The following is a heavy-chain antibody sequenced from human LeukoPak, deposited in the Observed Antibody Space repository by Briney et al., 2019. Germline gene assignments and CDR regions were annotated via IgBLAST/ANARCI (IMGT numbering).Heavy chain of an antibody. D-gene: IGHD5-12*01. CDR3: ARHRYSGSDTQGFDS. CDR2: VYPSNSET. V-gene: IGHV5-51*01. J-gene: IGHJ4*02. Sequence: GESLKLSCKGSGYRFTEYWIAWVRQMPGKGLEWMGIVYPSNSETGYSPSFQGQVIISADKSISTAYLQWSSPEASDTAMYFCARHRYSGSDTQGFDSWGQGTLVTVSS. CDR1: GYRFTEYW.